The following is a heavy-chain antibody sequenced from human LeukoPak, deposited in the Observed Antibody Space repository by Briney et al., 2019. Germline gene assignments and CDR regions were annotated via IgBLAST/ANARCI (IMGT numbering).Heavy chain of an antibody. Sequence: SETLSLTCTVSGGSISSGGYYWSWIRQHPGKGLEWIGYIYYSGSTYYNPSLKSRVTISVDTSKNQFSLKLSSVTAADTAVYYCASWDYGSGSRGGFDYWGQGTLVTVSS. J-gene: IGHJ4*02. CDR3: ASWDYGSGSRGGFDY. CDR1: GGSISSGGYY. V-gene: IGHV4-31*03. D-gene: IGHD3-10*01. CDR2: IYYSGST.